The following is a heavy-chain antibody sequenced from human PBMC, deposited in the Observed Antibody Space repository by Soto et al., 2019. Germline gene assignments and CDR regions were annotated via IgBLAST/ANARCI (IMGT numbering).Heavy chain of an antibody. CDR1: GFSLTTSGVG. Sequence: QITLNESGPTQVKPRQTLTLTCTFSGFSLTTSGVGVGWIRQSPAKAPEWLALIYWDDDKRYSPSLKSRLTITNDTSKNQVVLTMADLDPADTATYYCAHRVLRTVFGLVTTTAIYFDFWGQGTPVAVAS. J-gene: IGHJ4*02. V-gene: IGHV2-5*02. D-gene: IGHD3-3*01. CDR3: AHRVLRTVFGLVTTTAIYFDF. CDR2: IYWDDDK.